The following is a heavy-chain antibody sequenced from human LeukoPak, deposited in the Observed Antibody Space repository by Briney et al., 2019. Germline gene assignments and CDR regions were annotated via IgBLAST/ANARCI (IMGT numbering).Heavy chain of an antibody. CDR2: ISPSGGT. Sequence: GGSLRLSCAASGFTFISYAMSWVRQAPGKGLEWVSTISPSGGTYYAYSVKGRFTISRDNSKNTLYLQMNSLRAEDTAVYYCARSPTIVGASDWGQGTLVTVSS. J-gene: IGHJ4*02. CDR3: ARSPTIVGASD. CDR1: GFTFISYA. V-gene: IGHV3-23*01. D-gene: IGHD1-26*01.